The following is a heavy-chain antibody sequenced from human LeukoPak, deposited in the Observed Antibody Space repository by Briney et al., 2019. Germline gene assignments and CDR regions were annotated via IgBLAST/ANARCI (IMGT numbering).Heavy chain of an antibody. CDR3: ASRSSVAGSGPG. V-gene: IGHV3-74*01. J-gene: IGHJ4*02. CDR1: GFTFSSYW. D-gene: IGHD6-13*01. Sequence: GGSLRLSCAASGFTFSSYWMHWVRQAPGKGLVWVSGISWNSGSIGYADSVKGRFTISRDNAKNSLYLQMNSLRVEDTAVYYCASRSSVAGSGPGWGQGTLVTVSS. CDR2: ISWNSGSI.